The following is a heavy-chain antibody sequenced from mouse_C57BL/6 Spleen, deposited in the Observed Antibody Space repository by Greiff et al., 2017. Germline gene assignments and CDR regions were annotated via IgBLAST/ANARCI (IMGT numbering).Heavy chain of an antibody. CDR1: GYTFTDYY. CDR3: ARGGYYAPDY. J-gene: IGHJ2*01. Sequence: VQLQQPGPELVKPGASVKISCKASGYTFTDYYMNWVKQSHGKSLEWIGDINPNNGGTSYNQKFKGKATLTVDKSSSTAYMELRSLTSEDSAVYYCARGGYYAPDYWGQGTTLTVSS. D-gene: IGHD1-1*01. V-gene: IGHV1-26*01. CDR2: INPNNGGT.